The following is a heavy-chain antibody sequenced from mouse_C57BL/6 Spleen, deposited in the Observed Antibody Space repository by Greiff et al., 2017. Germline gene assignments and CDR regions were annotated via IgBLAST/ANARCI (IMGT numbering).Heavy chain of an antibody. CDR2: ISYDGSN. Sequence: VQLKESGPGLVKPSQSLSLTCSVTGYSITSGYYWNWIRQFPGNKLEWMGYISYDGSNNYNPSLKNRISITRDTSKNQFFLKLNSVTTEDTATYYCAREGYYGSRYWYFDVWGTGTTVTVSS. V-gene: IGHV3-6*01. D-gene: IGHD1-1*01. CDR1: GYSITSGYY. J-gene: IGHJ1*03. CDR3: AREGYYGSRYWYFDV.